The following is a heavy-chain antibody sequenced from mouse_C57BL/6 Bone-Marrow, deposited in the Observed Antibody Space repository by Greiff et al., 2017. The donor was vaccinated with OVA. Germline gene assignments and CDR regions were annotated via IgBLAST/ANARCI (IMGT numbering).Heavy chain of an antibody. J-gene: IGHJ3*01. CDR3: ARDRDYDPAWCAY. CDR1: GFTFSSYA. V-gene: IGHV5-4*01. CDR2: ISDGGSYT. Sequence: EVQRVESGGGLVKPGGSLKLSCAASGFTFSSYAMSWVRQTPEKRLEWVATISDGGSYTYYPDNVKGRFTISRDNAKNNLYLQMSHLKSEDTAMYYCARDRDYDPAWCAYWGQGTLVTVSA. D-gene: IGHD2-4*01.